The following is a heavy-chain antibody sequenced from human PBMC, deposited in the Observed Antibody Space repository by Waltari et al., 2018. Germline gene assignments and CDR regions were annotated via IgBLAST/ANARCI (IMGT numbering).Heavy chain of an antibody. CDR2: TYYSGST. Sequence: QLQLQESGPGLVKPSETLSLTCTVSGGSISSSSYYWGWIRQPPGKGLEWIGSTYYSGSTYYNPSLKSRVTISVDTSKNQFSLKLSSVTAADTAVYYCARGRRVAAAGYYFDYWGQGTLVTVSS. J-gene: IGHJ4*02. CDR3: ARGRRVAAAGYYFDY. D-gene: IGHD6-13*01. CDR1: GGSISSSSYY. V-gene: IGHV4-39*07.